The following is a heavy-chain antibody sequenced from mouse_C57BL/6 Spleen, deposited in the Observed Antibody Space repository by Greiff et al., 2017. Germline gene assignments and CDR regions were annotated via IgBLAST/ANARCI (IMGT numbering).Heavy chain of an antibody. CDR3: ARSGCSRGDYSMDY. Sequence: QVQLVQPGAELVMPGASVSLSCKASGYTFTSYWMHWVKQRPGQGLVWIGEYAPSDSYTNYNPTFQGKSTLTVDKSSRTAYLLLSSLASEDSAVYYCARSGCSRGDYSMDYWGQGTTVTVSS. V-gene: IGHV1-69*01. CDR1: GYTFTSYW. D-gene: IGHD1-1*01. J-gene: IGHJ4*01. CDR2: YAPSDSYT.